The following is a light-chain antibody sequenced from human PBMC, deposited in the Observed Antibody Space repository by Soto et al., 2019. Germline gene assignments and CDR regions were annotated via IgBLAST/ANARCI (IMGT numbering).Light chain of an antibody. J-gene: IGKJ5*01. CDR1: QSVSSGF. CDR2: DAS. CDR3: QQYGSLPFT. V-gene: IGKV3-20*01. Sequence: EIVLTQSPGTLSLSPGERATVSXRASQSVSSGFLAWYQQKPGQAPRXXIFDASRRATGIADRFSGSGSGIDFTLTVNRLEPGDFAVYYCQQYGSLPFTFGQGTRLEIK.